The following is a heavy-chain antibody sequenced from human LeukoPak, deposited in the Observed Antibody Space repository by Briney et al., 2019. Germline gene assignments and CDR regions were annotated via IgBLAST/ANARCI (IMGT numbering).Heavy chain of an antibody. D-gene: IGHD2-15*01. CDR2: LNWNGGGT. Sequence: GGSLRLSCAASGFTFGDYAMSWVRQAPGKGLEWVSGLNWNGGGTGYEDSVKGRFTISRDNAKNSLYLQMHSLRAEDTALYFCARIGSRFVGAKYYYYLDVWGKGTTVTVSS. V-gene: IGHV3-20*04. J-gene: IGHJ6*03. CDR1: GFTFGDYA. CDR3: ARIGSRFVGAKYYYYLDV.